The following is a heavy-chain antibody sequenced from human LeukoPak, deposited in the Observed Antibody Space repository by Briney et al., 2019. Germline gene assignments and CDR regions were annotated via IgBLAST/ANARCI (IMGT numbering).Heavy chain of an antibody. CDR3: AKDRGGTYPGCFDY. V-gene: IGHV3-30*18. CDR2: ISYDGSNK. J-gene: IGHJ4*02. CDR1: GFTVSSNY. Sequence: GGSLRLSCAASGFTVSSNYMSWVRQAPGKGLELVAVISYDGSNKYYADSVKGRFTISRDNSKNTLYLQMNSLRAEDTAVYYCAKDRGGTYPGCFDYWGQGTRVTVSS. D-gene: IGHD1-26*01.